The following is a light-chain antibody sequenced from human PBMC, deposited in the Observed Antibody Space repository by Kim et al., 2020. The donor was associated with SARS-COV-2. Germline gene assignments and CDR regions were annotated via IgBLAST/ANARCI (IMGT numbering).Light chain of an antibody. Sequence: LSSSVGDRVTITCRARKSINSWLAWYQQKPGRAPKLMIHTASSVQSGVPTRFSGSESGTEFPLTISSLQPDDVATYCCQQYHTYSTFGQGTKLEI. CDR1: KSINSW. V-gene: IGKV1-5*03. CDR2: TAS. J-gene: IGKJ2*01. CDR3: QQYHTYST.